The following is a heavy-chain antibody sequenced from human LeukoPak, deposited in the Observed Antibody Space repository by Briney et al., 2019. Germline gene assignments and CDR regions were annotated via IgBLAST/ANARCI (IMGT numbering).Heavy chain of an antibody. Sequence: SETLSLTCTVSGYSISSGYYWSWIRQPPGKGLEWIGTIHHSGVAYYNPSLKSRVTVSVDTSKNQFSLKLSSVTAAATAVYYCTRYTAGIWGYSFDYWGQGTLVTVSS. V-gene: IGHV4-38-2*02. J-gene: IGHJ4*02. CDR1: GYSISSGYY. CDR3: TRYTAGIWGYSFDY. CDR2: IHHSGVA. D-gene: IGHD3-22*01.